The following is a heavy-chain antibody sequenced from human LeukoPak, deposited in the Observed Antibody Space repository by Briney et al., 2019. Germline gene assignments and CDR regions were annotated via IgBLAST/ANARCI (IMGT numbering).Heavy chain of an antibody. J-gene: IGHJ3*02. CDR1: GGTFSSYA. D-gene: IGHD1-26*01. CDR3: ARDVGATDAFDI. V-gene: IGHV1-69*01. CDR2: IIPIFGTA. Sequence: SVKVSRKASGGTFSSYAISWVRQAPGQGLEWMGGIIPIFGTANYAQKFQGRVTITADESTSTAYMELSSLRSEDTTVYYCARDVGATDAFDIWGQGTMVTVSS.